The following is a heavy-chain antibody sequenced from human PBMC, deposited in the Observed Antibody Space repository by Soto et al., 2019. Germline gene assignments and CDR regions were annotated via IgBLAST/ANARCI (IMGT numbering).Heavy chain of an antibody. Sequence: ASVKVSCTASGYSFSSYHIHWVRQAPGQGLEWMGIIDPSGGSTTYAQNLQDRVTMTRDTSTSIVYMELSSLRSEDTAVYYCARGIYYGTDGWGQGTTVTV. CDR3: ARGIYYGTDG. V-gene: IGHV1-46*04. CDR2: IDPSGGST. CDR1: GYSFSSYH. J-gene: IGHJ6*02.